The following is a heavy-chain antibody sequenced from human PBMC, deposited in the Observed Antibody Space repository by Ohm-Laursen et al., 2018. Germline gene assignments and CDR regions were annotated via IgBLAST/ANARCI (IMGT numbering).Heavy chain of an antibody. CDR3: ARGPPFYCPGGSGYSHYFHY. J-gene: IGHJ4*02. D-gene: IGHD2-15*01. Sequence: SLRLSCTATGFSFRTYWMHWARQAPGTGLVWVSRVNPEGTSTTYADSVKGRFTISRDNAKDMLYLQMNGLRVEDTAVFYCARGPPFYCPGGSGYSHYFHYGGQGTRVTASS. CDR2: VNPEGTST. CDR1: GFSFRTYW. V-gene: IGHV3-74*01.